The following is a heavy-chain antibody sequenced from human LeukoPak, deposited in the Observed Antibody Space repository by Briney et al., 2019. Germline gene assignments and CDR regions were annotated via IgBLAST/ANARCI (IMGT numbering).Heavy chain of an antibody. Sequence: ASVRVSCKASGYTFTSYYMHWVRQAPGQGLEWMGIINPSGGSTSYAQKFQGRVTMTRDMSTSTVYMELSSLRSEDTAVYYCARGITGTTDWFDPWGQGTLVTVSS. CDR3: ARGITGTTDWFDP. V-gene: IGHV1-46*01. J-gene: IGHJ5*02. D-gene: IGHD1-7*01. CDR1: GYTFTSYY. CDR2: INPSGGST.